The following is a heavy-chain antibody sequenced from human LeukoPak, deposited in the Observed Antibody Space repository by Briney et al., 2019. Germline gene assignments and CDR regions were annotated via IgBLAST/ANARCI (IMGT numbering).Heavy chain of an antibody. V-gene: IGHV3-20*04. D-gene: IGHD2-2*01. Sequence: GGSLRLSCAASGFTFDDYGMSWVRQAPGKGLEWVSGINWNGGSTGYADSVKGRFTISRDNAKNSLYLQMNSLRAEDTAVYYCARGIPHIVILPAADTDDGFDLWGQGTMVTVSS. CDR1: GFTFDDYG. CDR3: ARGIPHIVILPAADTDDGFDL. J-gene: IGHJ3*01. CDR2: INWNGGST.